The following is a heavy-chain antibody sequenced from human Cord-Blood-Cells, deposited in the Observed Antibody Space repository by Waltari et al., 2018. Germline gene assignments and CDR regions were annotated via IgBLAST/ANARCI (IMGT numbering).Heavy chain of an antibody. V-gene: IGHV3-21*01. CDR3: ASTIYSGYFDY. D-gene: IGHD1-26*01. CDR1: S. CDR2: ISSSSSYI. J-gene: IGHJ4*02. Sequence: SMNWVRQAPGKGLEWVSSISSSSSYIYYADSVKGRSTISRDNAKNSLYLQMNSLRAEDTAVYYCASTIYSGYFDYWGQGTLVTVSS.